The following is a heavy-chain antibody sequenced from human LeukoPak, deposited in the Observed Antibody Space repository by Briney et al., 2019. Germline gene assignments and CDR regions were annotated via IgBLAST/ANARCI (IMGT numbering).Heavy chain of an antibody. D-gene: IGHD6-19*01. Sequence: SETLSLTCTVSGGSISNYYWTWIRQPAGKGLEWIGRIYTNGNTNYNPSLKSRVTMSVDTSKNQFSLKLSSVTAADTAVYYCARDSSGWYSSTYYYYGMDVWGQGTTVTVSS. V-gene: IGHV4-4*07. CDR2: IYTNGNT. J-gene: IGHJ6*02. CDR1: GGSISNYY. CDR3: ARDSSGWYSSTYYYYGMDV.